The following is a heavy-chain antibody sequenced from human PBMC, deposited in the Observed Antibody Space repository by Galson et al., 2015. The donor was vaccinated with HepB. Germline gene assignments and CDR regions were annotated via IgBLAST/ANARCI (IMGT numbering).Heavy chain of an antibody. CDR1: GFTFSSYS. V-gene: IGHV3-48*01. CDR3: ARDRRGYSSSWYGLGY. J-gene: IGHJ4*02. D-gene: IGHD6-13*01. Sequence: SLRLSCAASGFTFSSYSMNWVRQAPGKGLEWVSYISSSSSTIYYVDSVKGRFTISRDNAKNSLYLQMNSLRAEDTAVYYCARDRRGYSSSWYGLGYWGQGTLVTVSS. CDR2: ISSSSSTI.